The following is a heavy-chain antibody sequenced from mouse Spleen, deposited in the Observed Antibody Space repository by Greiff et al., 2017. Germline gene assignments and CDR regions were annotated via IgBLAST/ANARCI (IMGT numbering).Heavy chain of an antibody. D-gene: IGHD2-5*01. J-gene: IGHJ1*03. V-gene: IGHV2-6-1*01. CDR3: ARQGEYYSKNWYFDV. CDR1: GFSLTSYG. CDR2: IWSDGST. Sequence: VQVVESGPGLVAPSQSLSITCTVSGFSLTSYGVHWVRQPPGKGLEWLVVIWSDGSTTYNSALKSRLSISKDNSKSQVFLKMNSLQTDDTAMYYCARQGEYYSKNWYFDVWGTGTTVTVSS.